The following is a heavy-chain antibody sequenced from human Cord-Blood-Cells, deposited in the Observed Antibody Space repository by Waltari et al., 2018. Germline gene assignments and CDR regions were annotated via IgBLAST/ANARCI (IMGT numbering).Heavy chain of an antibody. D-gene: IGHD1-26*01. J-gene: IGHJ6*02. V-gene: IGHV1-18*01. CDR1: GYTFTSYG. CDR2: ISAYNGNT. Sequence: QVQLVQSGAEVKKPGASVKVSCKASGYTFTSYGISWVRQAPGQGLEWMGWISAYNGNTNYAQKPQGRVTMTTDTSTSTAYMGLRSLRSADTAVYYCARDEAGGGSYYYYYYGMDVWGQGTTVTVSS. CDR3: ARDEAGGGSYYYYYYGMDV.